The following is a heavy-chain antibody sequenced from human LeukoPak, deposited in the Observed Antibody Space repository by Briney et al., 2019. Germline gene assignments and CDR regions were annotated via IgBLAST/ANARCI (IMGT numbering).Heavy chain of an antibody. D-gene: IGHD2-2*02. CDR1: GYSISSGYY. Sequence: SETLSLTCAVSGYSISSGYYWGWIRQPPGKGLEWIGSIYHSGSTYYNPSLKGRVTISIDTSKNQFSLKLSSVTAADTAVYYCARRLGYCSSTSCYREGNWFDPWGQGTLVTVSS. V-gene: IGHV4-38-2*01. CDR2: IYHSGST. J-gene: IGHJ5*02. CDR3: ARRLGYCSSTSCYREGNWFDP.